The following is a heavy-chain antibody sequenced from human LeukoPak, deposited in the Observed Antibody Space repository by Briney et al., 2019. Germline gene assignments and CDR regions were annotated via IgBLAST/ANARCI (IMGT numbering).Heavy chain of an antibody. CDR1: GFTVSSDY. D-gene: IGHD3-3*01. Sequence: PGGSLRLSCAASGFTVSSDYMSWVRQAPGKGLEWVSVIYSGGKIYYADSVKGRFTISRDNSKNTLYLQMNSLKTEDTAVYFCTTPPAYYFFFEFFHHWGQGTLVTVSS. V-gene: IGHV3-53*01. CDR2: IYSGGKI. J-gene: IGHJ1*01. CDR3: TTPPAYYFFFEFFHH.